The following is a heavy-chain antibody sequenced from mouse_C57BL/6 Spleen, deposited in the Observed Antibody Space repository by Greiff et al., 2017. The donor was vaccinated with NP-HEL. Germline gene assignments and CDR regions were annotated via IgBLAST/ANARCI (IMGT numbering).Heavy chain of an antibody. V-gene: IGHV5-17*01. CDR1: GFTFSDYG. D-gene: IGHD1-1*01. CDR3: ARYTTVVEDYAMDY. Sequence: EVKVVESGGGLVKPGGSLKLSCAASGFTFSDYGMHWVRQAPEKGLEWVAYISSGSSTIYYADTVKGRFTISRDNAKNTLFLQMTSLRSEDTAMYYCARYTTVVEDYAMDYWGQGTSVTVSS. CDR2: ISSGSSTI. J-gene: IGHJ4*01.